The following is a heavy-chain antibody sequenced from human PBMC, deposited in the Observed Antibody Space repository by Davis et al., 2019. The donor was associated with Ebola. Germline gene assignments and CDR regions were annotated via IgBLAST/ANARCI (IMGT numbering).Heavy chain of an antibody. J-gene: IGHJ4*02. CDR3: ARDFDRVRE. D-gene: IGHD3-22*01. CDR1: GFTFSGYW. CDR2: IDPVGSRT. V-gene: IGHV3-74*01. Sequence: GESLKISCEASGFTFSGYWVHWVRQAPGKGLVWVSRIDPVGSRTGYADSVKGRFTISRDNAKNTVYLEMNSLKAEDTAVYYCARDFDRVREWGQGTLVTVSS.